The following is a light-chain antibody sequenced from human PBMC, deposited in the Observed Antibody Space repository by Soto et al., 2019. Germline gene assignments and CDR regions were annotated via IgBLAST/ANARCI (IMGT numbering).Light chain of an antibody. CDR1: SSDVGAYNY. J-gene: IGLJ1*01. CDR3: CSYTNSAYV. V-gene: IGLV2-11*01. Sequence: QSALTRPRSVSGSPGQSVTISCTGTSSDVGAYNYVSWYQQHPAKAPNLMIYDVSKRPSGVPDRFSGSKSGNTASLTISGLQAEDEGDYYCCSYTNSAYVFGTGTKVTVL. CDR2: DVS.